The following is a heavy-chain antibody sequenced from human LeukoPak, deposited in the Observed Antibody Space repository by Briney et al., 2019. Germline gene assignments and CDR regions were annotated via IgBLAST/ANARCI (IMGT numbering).Heavy chain of an antibody. V-gene: IGHV1-18*01. J-gene: IGHJ6*02. Sequence: ASVKVSCKASGYTFTSYGISWVRQAPGQGLEWMGWISAYNGNTNYAQKLQGRVTMTTDTSTSTAYMELRSLRSDDTAVYYCARDRSTIFGLYYYYYGMDVWGQGTTVTVSS. D-gene: IGHD3-3*01. CDR1: GYTFTSYG. CDR2: ISAYNGNT. CDR3: ARDRSTIFGLYYYYYGMDV.